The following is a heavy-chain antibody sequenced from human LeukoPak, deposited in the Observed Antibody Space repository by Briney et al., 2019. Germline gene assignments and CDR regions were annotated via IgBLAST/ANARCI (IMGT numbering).Heavy chain of an antibody. CDR3: ARDPPWGENAFDI. CDR1: GGSVSSDDYY. D-gene: IGHD3-16*01. CDR2: IYYSGTT. V-gene: IGHV4-61*08. Sequence: SETLSLTCSVSGGSVSSDDYYWSWIRQPPGKGLEWIGYIYYSGTTEIYTPSLKSRVIISVDTSKNQFFLKLRSVTAADTAVYYCARDPPWGENAFDIWGQGTMVTVSS. J-gene: IGHJ3*02.